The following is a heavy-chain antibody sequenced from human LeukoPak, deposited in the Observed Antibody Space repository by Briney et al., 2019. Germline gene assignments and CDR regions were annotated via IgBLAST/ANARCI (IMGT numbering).Heavy chain of an antibody. CDR3: ARGRAPAARGVRLYSNPPSTRHAPYYFDY. D-gene: IGHD2-2*01. J-gene: IGHJ4*02. CDR2: ISYSGST. V-gene: IGHV4-61*05. Sequence: SETLSLSCTVSGGSISSSSYYWGWIRQPPGKGLELIGYISYSGSTNYNPSLESRVTISVDTSKNQFSLKLSSVTAADTAVYYCARGRAPAARGVRLYSNPPSTRHAPYYFDYWGQGTLVTVSS. CDR1: GGSISSSSYY.